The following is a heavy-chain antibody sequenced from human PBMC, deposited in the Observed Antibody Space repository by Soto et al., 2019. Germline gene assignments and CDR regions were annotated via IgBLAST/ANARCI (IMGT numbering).Heavy chain of an antibody. J-gene: IGHJ5*02. V-gene: IGHV2-5*02. CDR3: AHRCSSGWLFKANVHWFDP. Sequence: QITLKESGPTLVKPTQTLTRTCTFSGFSLSTSGVGVGWIRQPPGKAVEWLALIYWDDDKRYSPSLKKKLTSSKDTSKDQVVLTMTNMDPVDTATYYGAHRCSSGWLFKANVHWFDPWGQGTLVTVSS. CDR1: GFSLSTSGVG. D-gene: IGHD6-19*01. CDR2: IYWDDDK.